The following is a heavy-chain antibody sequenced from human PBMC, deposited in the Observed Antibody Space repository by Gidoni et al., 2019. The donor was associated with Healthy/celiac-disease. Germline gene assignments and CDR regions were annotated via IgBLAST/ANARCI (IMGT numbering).Heavy chain of an antibody. D-gene: IGHD4-17*01. CDR1: GGSISSSSYY. CDR3: ARGRGGYGDQGSEFDY. V-gene: IGHV4-39*01. CDR2: IYYSGST. J-gene: IGHJ4*02. Sequence: QLQLQESGPGLVKPSETLSLTCTVSGGSISSSSYYWGWIRQPPGKGLEWIGSIYYSGSTYYNPSLKSRVTISVDTSKNQFSLKLSSVTAADTAVYYCARGRGGYGDQGSEFDYWGQGTLVTVSS.